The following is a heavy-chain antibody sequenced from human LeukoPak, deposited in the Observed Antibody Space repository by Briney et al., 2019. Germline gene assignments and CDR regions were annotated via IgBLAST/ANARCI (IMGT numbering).Heavy chain of an antibody. CDR1: GFTFSSYS. J-gene: IGHJ5*02. Sequence: PGGSLRLSCAASGFTFSSYSMNWVRQAPGKGLEWVSSISSSSSYIYYADSVKGRFTISRDNAKNSLYLQMNSLRAEDTAVYYCARGRSYSSSSRGDWFDPWGQGTLVTVSS. CDR2: ISSSSSYI. CDR3: ARGRSYSSSSRGDWFDP. V-gene: IGHV3-21*01. D-gene: IGHD6-6*01.